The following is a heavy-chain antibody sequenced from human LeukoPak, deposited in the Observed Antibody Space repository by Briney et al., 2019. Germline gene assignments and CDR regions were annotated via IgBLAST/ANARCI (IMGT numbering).Heavy chain of an antibody. CDR1: GFIVSGDF. CDR3: ARDPILVRGYFDY. V-gene: IGHV3-66*02. Sequence: GGSLRLSCAASGFIVSGDFMSWVRQAPGKGLEWVSVIYSDGSTYYADSVKGRFTISRDNSKNTLHLQMNSLRPEDTAIYYCARDPILVRGYFDYWGQGTLVTVSS. CDR2: IYSDGST. J-gene: IGHJ4*02. D-gene: IGHD3-10*01.